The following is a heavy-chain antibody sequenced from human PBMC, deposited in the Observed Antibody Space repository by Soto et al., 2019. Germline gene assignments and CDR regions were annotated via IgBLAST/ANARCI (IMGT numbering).Heavy chain of an antibody. CDR3: AHSHVLRWFVFDS. D-gene: IGHD3-10*01. CDR1: ELSLSTSGVG. CDR2: IYWDDDK. Sequence: QITLKESGPTLVEPTQTLTLTCTFSELSLSTSGVGVGWIRQPPVKALEWLALIYWDDDKRYTPCLKSRLTITKVTATKQLVLTMTNMDPVDTATYSRAHSHVLRWFVFDSWGQGTLVTVPS. J-gene: IGHJ4*02. V-gene: IGHV2-5*02.